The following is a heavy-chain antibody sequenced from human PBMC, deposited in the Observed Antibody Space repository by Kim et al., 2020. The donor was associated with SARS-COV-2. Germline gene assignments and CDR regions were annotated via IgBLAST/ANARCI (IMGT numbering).Heavy chain of an antibody. Sequence: SETLSLTCTVSGGSISSSSYYWGWIRQPPGKGLEWIGSIYYSGSTYYNPSLKRRVTISVDTSKNQFSLKLSSVTAADTAVYYCARHWRRTWYYYGMDVWGQGTTVTVSS. D-gene: IGHD3-3*01. CDR1: GGSISSSSYY. V-gene: IGHV4-39*01. CDR3: ARHWRRTWYYYGMDV. J-gene: IGHJ6*02. CDR2: IYYSGST.